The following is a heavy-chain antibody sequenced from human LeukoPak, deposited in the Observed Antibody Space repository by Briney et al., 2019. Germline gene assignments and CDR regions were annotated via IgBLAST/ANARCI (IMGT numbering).Heavy chain of an antibody. D-gene: IGHD6-13*01. V-gene: IGHV3-48*04. CDR3: ARPTYNSSWTGDY. CDR1: GFTFSSYG. CDR2: ISSTSRTI. J-gene: IGHJ4*02. Sequence: GGSLRLSCAASGFTFSSYGMSWVRQAPGKGLEWVSYISSTSRTIYYADSVKGRFTISRDNAKNSLYLQMNSLRAEDTGVYYCARPTYNSSWTGDYWGQGTLVTVSS.